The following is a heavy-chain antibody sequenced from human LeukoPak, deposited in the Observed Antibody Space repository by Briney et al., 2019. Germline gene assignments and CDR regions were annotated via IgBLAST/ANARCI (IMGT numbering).Heavy chain of an antibody. CDR3: ARATYYDYVWGSYVDY. D-gene: IGHD3-16*01. J-gene: IGHJ4*02. CDR1: GFTFSTYA. Sequence: GGSLRRSCAASGFTFSTYAMSWVRQAPGKGLEWVSAISGSGGSTYYADSVKGRFTISRDNSKNTLYLQMNSLRAEDTAVYYCARATYYDYVWGSYVDYWGQGTLVTVSS. V-gene: IGHV3-23*01. CDR2: ISGSGGST.